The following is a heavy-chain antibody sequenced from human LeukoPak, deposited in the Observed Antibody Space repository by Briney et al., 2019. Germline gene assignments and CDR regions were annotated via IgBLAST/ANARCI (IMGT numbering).Heavy chain of an antibody. CDR1: GFTFSSYG. CDR2: IWHDGSNK. Sequence: PGRSLRLSCAASGFTFSSYGMHWVRRAPGKGLEWVAVIWHDGSNKFYTDSVKGRFTISRDISKNTLYLQMNSLRAEDTAVYYCTRWFGGGGYYYNMDVWGQGTTVTVSS. V-gene: IGHV3-33*01. J-gene: IGHJ6*02. CDR3: TRWFGGGGYYYNMDV. D-gene: IGHD3-10*01.